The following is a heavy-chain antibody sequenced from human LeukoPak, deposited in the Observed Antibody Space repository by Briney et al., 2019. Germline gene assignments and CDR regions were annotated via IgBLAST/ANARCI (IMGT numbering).Heavy chain of an antibody. Sequence: GGSLRLSCAASGFTFSSYGMHWVRQAPGKGLEWVAVISYDGSNKYYADSVKGRFTISRDNSKNTLYLQMNSLRAEDTAVYYCAKVRLGEYCSGGSCCFRPFDYWGQGTLVTVSS. V-gene: IGHV3-30*18. CDR2: ISYDGSNK. CDR3: AKVRLGEYCSGGSCCFRPFDY. CDR1: GFTFSSYG. J-gene: IGHJ4*02. D-gene: IGHD2-15*01.